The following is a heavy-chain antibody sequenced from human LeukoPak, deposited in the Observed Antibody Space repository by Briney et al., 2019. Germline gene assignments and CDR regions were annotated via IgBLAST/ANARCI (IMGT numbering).Heavy chain of an antibody. CDR3: AKKVSSIWYHFDY. J-gene: IGHJ4*02. D-gene: IGHD6-13*01. V-gene: IGHV3-30*02. CDR2: IWFDGSNK. CDR1: GFTFSNYG. Sequence: TGGSLRLSCAASGFTFSNYGMHWVRQAPGKGLEWVAFIWFDGSNKQYADSVKGRLTISRDNSKNTLYLQMNSLRGEDTAVYYCAKKVSSIWYHFDYWGQGTLVTVSS.